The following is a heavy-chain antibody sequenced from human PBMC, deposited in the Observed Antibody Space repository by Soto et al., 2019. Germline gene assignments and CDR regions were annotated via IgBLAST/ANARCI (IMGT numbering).Heavy chain of an antibody. V-gene: IGHV3-23*01. CDR1: GFTLSNYV. J-gene: IGHJ4*02. D-gene: IGHD3-22*01. Sequence: PGGSLRLSCAVSGFTLSNYVMSWVRQAPGKGLEWVSIISGSGGSTYYADSVKGRFTISRDTSKNTLSLQMNSLRADDTAVYYCVKGGITVIAALDYWGQGTLVTVSS. CDR2: ISGSGGST. CDR3: VKGGITVIAALDY.